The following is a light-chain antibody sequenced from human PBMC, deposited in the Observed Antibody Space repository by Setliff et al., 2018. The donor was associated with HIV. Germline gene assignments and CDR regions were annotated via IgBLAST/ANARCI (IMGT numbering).Light chain of an antibody. J-gene: IGLJ1*01. Sequence: QSVLTQPPSASGSPGQSVTISYTGTTGDVGAYNFVSWYQQHPGKAPKLMIYEVTKRPSGVPDRFSGSKSANTASLTVSGLQAEDEADYYCSSYAGSNNYVFGTGTKVTVL. CDR2: EVT. V-gene: IGLV2-8*01. CDR3: SSYAGSNNYV. CDR1: TGDVGAYNF.